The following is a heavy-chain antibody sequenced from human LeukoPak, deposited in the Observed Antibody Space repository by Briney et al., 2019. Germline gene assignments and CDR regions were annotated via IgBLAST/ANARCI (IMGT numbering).Heavy chain of an antibody. CDR1: GFTFDDYV. D-gene: IGHD1-26*01. CDR3: AKGSGSYSSSFLDY. V-gene: IGHV3-9*01. CDR2: ISWNSDSI. J-gene: IGHJ4*02. Sequence: GGSLRLSCAASGFTFDDYVMHWVRQSPGKGLEWVYGISWNSDSIAYADSVKGRFTISRDNAKNSLYLQMNSLRGEDTAFYFCAKGSGSYSSSFLDYWGQGTLVTVSS.